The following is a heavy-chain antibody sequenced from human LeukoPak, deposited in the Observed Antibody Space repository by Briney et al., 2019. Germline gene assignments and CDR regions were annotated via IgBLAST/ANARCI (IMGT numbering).Heavy chain of an antibody. V-gene: IGHV3-7*01. CDR3: VRDGGVSGYDLLDY. Sequence: GGSMRLSCTAPVFIFSNYWMTWVRQAPGKWLKCKAQINQDGSKEYYIDSVKARFSISRDNARNSLSLQMNSLRAEDTAVYYCVRDGGVSGYDLLDYWGQGTLVTVSS. CDR1: VFIFSNYW. CDR2: INQDGSKE. D-gene: IGHD5-12*01. J-gene: IGHJ4*02.